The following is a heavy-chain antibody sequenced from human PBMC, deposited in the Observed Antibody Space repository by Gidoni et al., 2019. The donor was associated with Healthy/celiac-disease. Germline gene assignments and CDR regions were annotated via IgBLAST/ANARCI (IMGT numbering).Heavy chain of an antibody. CDR3: ARDPGYIAAAGVDY. CDR1: GDSVSSTSAA. V-gene: IGHV6-1*01. D-gene: IGHD6-13*01. CDR2: TYYRAKWYN. J-gene: IGHJ4*02. Sequence: QVQLQQSGPGLVQPSQTLSLTCAISGDSVSSTSAAWNWIRQSPSRGLEWLGRTYYRAKWYNDYAVSVKSRITINPDTSKNQFSLQLNSVTPEDTAVYYCARDPGYIAAAGVDYWGQGTLVTVSS.